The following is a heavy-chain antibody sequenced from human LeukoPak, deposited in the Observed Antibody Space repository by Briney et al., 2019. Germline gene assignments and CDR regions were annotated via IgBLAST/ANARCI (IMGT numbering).Heavy chain of an antibody. V-gene: IGHV4-61*05. D-gene: IGHD3-22*01. CDR3: ARHRADYYDSSGYYTFDY. CDR1: GGSISSSSYY. J-gene: IGHJ4*02. Sequence: SETLSLTCTVSGGSISSSSYYWSWIRQPPGKGLEWIGYIYYSGSTNYNPSLKSRVTISVDTSKNQFSLKLSSVTAADTAVYYCARHRADYYDSSGYYTFDYWGQGTLVIVSS. CDR2: IYYSGST.